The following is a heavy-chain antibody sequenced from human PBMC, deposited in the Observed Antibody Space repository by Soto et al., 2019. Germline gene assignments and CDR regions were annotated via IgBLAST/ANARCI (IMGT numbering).Heavy chain of an antibody. CDR2: INSDGSST. D-gene: IGHD3-16*02. CDR1: GFTFSSYW. V-gene: IGHV3-74*01. Sequence: GGSLRLSCAASGFTFSSYWMHWVRQAPGKGLVWVSRINSDGSSTSYADSVKGRFTISRDNAKNTLYLQMNSLRAEDTAVYYCAKTSYTYDYVWGSYRLDAFDIWGQGTMVTVSS. CDR3: AKTSYTYDYVWGSYRLDAFDI. J-gene: IGHJ3*02.